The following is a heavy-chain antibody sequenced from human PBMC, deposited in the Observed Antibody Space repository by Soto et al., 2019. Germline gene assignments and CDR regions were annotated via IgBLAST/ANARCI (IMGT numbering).Heavy chain of an antibody. Sequence: GGSLRLSCAASGFTFSSYAMSWVRQAPGKGLEWVSAISGSGGSTYYADSVKGRFTISRDNSKNTLYLQMNSLRAEDTAVYYWAKFKDSSGYYFCFDYWGQGTLVTVSS. J-gene: IGHJ4*02. CDR3: AKFKDSSGYYFCFDY. CDR1: GFTFSSYA. V-gene: IGHV3-23*01. CDR2: ISGSGGST. D-gene: IGHD3-22*01.